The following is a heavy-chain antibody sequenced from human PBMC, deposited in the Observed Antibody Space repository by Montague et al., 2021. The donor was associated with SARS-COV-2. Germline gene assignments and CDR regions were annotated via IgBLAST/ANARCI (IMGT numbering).Heavy chain of an antibody. Sequence: TLSLTCSVSGGSIGSPYYYWIWIRQHPGKGLEFISYITYSRNYFYNPSLQSRLTISVDTSKNPFSLRLSSVTAADTAIYFCASQSGSYYNYFDLWGQGTLVTVSS. J-gene: IGHJ4*02. CDR3: ASQSGSYYNYFDL. V-gene: IGHV4-31*03. D-gene: IGHD1-26*01. CDR1: GGSIGSPYYY. CDR2: ITYSRNY.